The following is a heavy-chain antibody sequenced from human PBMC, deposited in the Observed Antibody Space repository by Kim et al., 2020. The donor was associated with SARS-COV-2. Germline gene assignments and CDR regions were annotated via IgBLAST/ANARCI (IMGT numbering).Heavy chain of an antibody. V-gene: IGHV4-34*01. CDR1: GGSFSGYY. Sequence: SETLSLTCAVYGGSFSGYYWSWIRQPPGKGLEWIGEINHSGSTNYNPSLKSRVTISVDTSKNQFSLKLSSVTAADTAVYYCARGRGWSYLYGMDVWGQGT. J-gene: IGHJ6*02. CDR2: INHSGST. D-gene: IGHD1-26*01. CDR3: ARGRGWSYLYGMDV.